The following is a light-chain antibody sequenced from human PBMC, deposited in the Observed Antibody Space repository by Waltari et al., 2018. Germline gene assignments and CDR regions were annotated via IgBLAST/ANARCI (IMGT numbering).Light chain of an antibody. CDR2: EAT. Sequence: QSALSQPASVSGSPGQSLPITCTGARIDLASYTLVAWYQHHPNRAPKLIIYEATKRPSGISHRFSGAKSGATASLRISGLQADDEADYYCCSYTGSSTSYGCGGGTKVTVL. J-gene: IGLJ1*01. CDR3: CSYTGSSTSYG. CDR1: RIDLASYTL. V-gene: IGLV2-23*01.